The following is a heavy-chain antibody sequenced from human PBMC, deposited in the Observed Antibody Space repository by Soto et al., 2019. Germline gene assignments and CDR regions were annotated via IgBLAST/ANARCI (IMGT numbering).Heavy chain of an antibody. CDR2: IYYSGST. Sequence: SETXSLTCTVSGGSISSGGYYWSWIRQHPGKGLEWIGYIYYSGSTYYNPSLKSRVTISVDTSKNQFSLKLSSVTAADTAVYYCASRSLSDPPYDYWGQGTLVTVS. CDR3: ASRSLSDPPYDY. V-gene: IGHV4-31*03. CDR1: GGSISSGGYY. J-gene: IGHJ4*02.